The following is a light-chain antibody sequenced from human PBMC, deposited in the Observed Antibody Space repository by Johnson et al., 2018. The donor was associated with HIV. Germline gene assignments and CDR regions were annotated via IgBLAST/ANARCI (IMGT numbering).Light chain of an antibody. V-gene: IGLV1-51*01. CDR1: SSNIGNNY. CDR2: DNN. CDR3: ETWDNSLNVGHV. Sequence: QSVLTQPPSVSAAPGQKVTISCSGSSSNIGNNYVSWYQQLPGTAPKLLIYDNNKRPSGIPDRFSGSKSGTSATLGITGLQTGDEADYYCETWDNSLNVGHVFGTGTNVIVL. J-gene: IGLJ1*01.